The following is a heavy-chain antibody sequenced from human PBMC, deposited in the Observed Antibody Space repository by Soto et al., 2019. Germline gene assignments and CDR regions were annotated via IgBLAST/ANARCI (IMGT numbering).Heavy chain of an antibody. CDR2: IYYSGST. Sequence: TRSFTCTVSGGSVSGCSYYGCWFRQHPVKGLVRIGDIYYSGSTNCNPSFKIRVIISVDTSKNQCSLKLSSVTAADTAVYYFAKTPKRLIQTHLNADYWGQGTLDTVST. D-gene: IGHD5-18*01. CDR1: GGSVSGCSYY. CDR3: AKTPKRLIQTHLNADY. J-gene: IGHJ4*02. V-gene: IGHV4-61*01.